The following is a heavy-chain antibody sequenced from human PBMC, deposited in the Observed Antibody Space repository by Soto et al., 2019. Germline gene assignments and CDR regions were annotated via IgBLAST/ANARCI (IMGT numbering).Heavy chain of an antibody. V-gene: IGHV1-24*01. CDR1: GYTLTELS. CDR3: AYNPGIAVAGTNQIDY. D-gene: IGHD6-19*01. CDR2: FIPIFGAT. Sequence: ASVKVSCKVSGYTLTELSMHWVRQAPGKGLEWMGGFIPIFGATNYAQKFQGRVTITADKSTSTAYMELSSLRSEDTAVYYCAYNPGIAVAGTNQIDYWGQGTLVTVSS. J-gene: IGHJ4*02.